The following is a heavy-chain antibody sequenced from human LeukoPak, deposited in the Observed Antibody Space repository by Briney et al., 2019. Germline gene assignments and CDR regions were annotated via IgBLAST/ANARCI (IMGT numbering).Heavy chain of an antibody. J-gene: IGHJ4*02. V-gene: IGHV3-23*01. CDR3: AKGIYGGGDWLHFDY. CDR1: GFIFNNYA. CDR2: IKISGGST. Sequence: PGGSLRLSCAASGFIFNNYAMSWVRQAPGKGLEWVSSIKISGGSTYYADSVMGRFTVSRDNSKNTLYLQMNSLRAEDTAVYYCAKGIYGGGDWLHFDYWGQGTLVTVSS. D-gene: IGHD2-21*02.